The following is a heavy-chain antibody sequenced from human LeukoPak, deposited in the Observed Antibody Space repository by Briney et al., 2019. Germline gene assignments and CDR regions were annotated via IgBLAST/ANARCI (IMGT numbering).Heavy chain of an antibody. CDR3: GTLLSNGPFDY. J-gene: IGHJ4*02. V-gene: IGHV1-2*02. Sequence: ASVKVSCKASGYTFTGYYMHWVRQAPGQGLEWMGWIYPNSGATKYAQKFQGRVTMTRDTSISTAYMELSGLRSDDTAVYYCGTLLSNGPFDYWGQGSLVAVSS. CDR2: IYPNSGAT. CDR1: GYTFTGYY.